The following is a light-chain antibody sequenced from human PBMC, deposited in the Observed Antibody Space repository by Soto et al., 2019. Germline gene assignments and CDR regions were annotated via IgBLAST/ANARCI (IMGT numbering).Light chain of an antibody. J-gene: IGKJ5*01. Sequence: DIVMTQSPDSLAVSLGERATMNCKCSRSVLYKSNNKNHLAWNLQKPGQPPHLLIYELSNRFSGVPDKFSGSGSGTDFTLKISRVEAEDVGVYYCMQSIQVPITFGQGTRLENK. CDR1: RSVLYKSNNKNH. V-gene: IGKV2D-29*01. CDR2: ELS. CDR3: MQSIQVPIT.